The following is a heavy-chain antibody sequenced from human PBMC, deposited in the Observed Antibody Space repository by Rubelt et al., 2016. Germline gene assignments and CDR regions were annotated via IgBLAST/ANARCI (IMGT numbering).Heavy chain of an antibody. CDR1: GGSISSYY. CDR2: IYYSGST. CDR3: ARHVGTGDFDY. D-gene: IGHD7-27*01. J-gene: IGHJ4*02. Sequence: QVQLQESGPGLVKPSETLSLTCTVSGGSISSYYWSWIRQPPGKGLEWIGYIYYSGSTNYNPSLKSRVTISVDTSKNQFSLKLSSVTAADTAVYYCARHVGTGDFDYWGQGTLVTVSS. V-gene: IGHV4-59*08.